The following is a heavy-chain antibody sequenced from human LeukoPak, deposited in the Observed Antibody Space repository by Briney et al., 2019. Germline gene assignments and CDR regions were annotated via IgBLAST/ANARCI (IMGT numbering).Heavy chain of an antibody. CDR3: AKSNGYGLVDI. CDR1: GGSISSSNW. Sequence: PSGTLSLTCAVSGGSISSSNWWNWVRQPPGKGLEWIGEIYHSGSTNYNPSLKSRVTISVDTSRNQFSLKLNSVTAADTAVYYCAKSNGYGLVDIWGQGTMVTVSS. D-gene: IGHD5-18*01. J-gene: IGHJ3*02. CDR2: IYHSGST. V-gene: IGHV4-4*02.